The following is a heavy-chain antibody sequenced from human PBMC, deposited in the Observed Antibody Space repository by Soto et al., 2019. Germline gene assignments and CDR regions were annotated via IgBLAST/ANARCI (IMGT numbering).Heavy chain of an antibody. CDR1: GFTFSKYA. V-gene: IGHV3-23*01. CDR2: ISGSGYNS. Sequence: GGSLRLSCAASGFTFSKYAMTWARQAPGKGLEWVSAISGSGYNSYYADSVDGRFTISRDNSRNTVYLQMNSLRAEDTAVYHCVRDLLGSGGHLDYWGQGTPVTVSS. D-gene: IGHD7-27*01. CDR3: VRDLLGSGGHLDY. J-gene: IGHJ4*02.